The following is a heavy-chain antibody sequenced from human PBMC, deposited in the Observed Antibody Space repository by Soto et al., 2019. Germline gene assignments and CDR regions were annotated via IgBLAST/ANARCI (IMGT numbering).Heavy chain of an antibody. CDR2: TYYRSKWYN. CDR1: GDSVSSNSAA. D-gene: IGHD1-26*01. Sequence: SQTLSLTCAISGDSVSSNSAAWNWIRQSPSRGLEWLGRTYYRSKWYNDYAVSVKSRITINPDTSKNQFSLQMNSLRAEDTAVYFCAREVVLTKWYFDNWGQGISVTVSS. CDR3: AREVVLTKWYFDN. V-gene: IGHV6-1*01. J-gene: IGHJ4*02.